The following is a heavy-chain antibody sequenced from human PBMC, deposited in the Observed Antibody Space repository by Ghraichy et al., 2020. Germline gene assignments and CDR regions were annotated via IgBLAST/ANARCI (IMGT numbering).Heavy chain of an antibody. CDR1: GFTFSSYA. V-gene: IGHV3-23*01. J-gene: IGHJ5*02. D-gene: IGHD2-15*01. CDR2: ISGSGGST. Sequence: LSLTCAASGFTFSSYAMSWVRQAPGKGLEWVSAISGSGGSTYYADSVKGRFTISRDNSKNTLYLQMNSLRAEDTAVYYCAKVPRVFEYCSGGSCYSYWFDPWGQGTLVTVSS. CDR3: AKVPRVFEYCSGGSCYSYWFDP.